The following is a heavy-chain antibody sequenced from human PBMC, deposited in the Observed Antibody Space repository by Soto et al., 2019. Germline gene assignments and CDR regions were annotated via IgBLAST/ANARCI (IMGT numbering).Heavy chain of an antibody. D-gene: IGHD1-26*01. CDR1: GFIFENFA. CDR2: ISGSGFKK. J-gene: IGHJ5*02. CDR3: AKNQGVELVPLATVDWFDP. Sequence: GGSLVVPCASSGFIFENFAMSRVRQATGNGLELISSISGSGFKKYYADSVKGRFTIYRDNSKSTVYLELNNLSAEDTAVYHCAKNQGVELVPLATVDWFDPWGQGSVVTVSS. V-gene: IGHV3-23*01.